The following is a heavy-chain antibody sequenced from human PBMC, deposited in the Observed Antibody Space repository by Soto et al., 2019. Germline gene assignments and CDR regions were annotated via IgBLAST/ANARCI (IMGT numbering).Heavy chain of an antibody. J-gene: IGHJ4*02. CDR2: IKSKTDGGTT. CDR1: GFTFSNAW. D-gene: IGHD4-17*01. CDR3: TTVLGAGRRFYGDLGFDY. Sequence: EVQLVESGGGLVKPGGSLRLSCAASGFTFSNAWMSWVRQAPGKGLEWVGRIKSKTDGGTTDYAAPVKGRFTISRDDSKNTLYLQMNSLKTEDTAVYYCTTVLGAGRRFYGDLGFDYWGQGTLVTVSS. V-gene: IGHV3-15*01.